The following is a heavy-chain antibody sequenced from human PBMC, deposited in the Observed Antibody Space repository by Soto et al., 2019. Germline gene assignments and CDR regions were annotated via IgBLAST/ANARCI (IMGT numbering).Heavy chain of an antibody. D-gene: IGHD3-10*01. CDR3: ARQGRGSSLTADY. V-gene: IGHV4-59*08. CDR2: IYYSGST. CDR1: GGSMSSYY. J-gene: IGHJ4*02. Sequence: ETLSLTCTVSGGSMSSYYWSWIRQPPGKGLEWIGYIYYSGSTNYNPSLKSRVTILVDTSKNQFSLNLSTVTAADTAVYYCARQGRGSSLTADYWGQGTLVTVSS.